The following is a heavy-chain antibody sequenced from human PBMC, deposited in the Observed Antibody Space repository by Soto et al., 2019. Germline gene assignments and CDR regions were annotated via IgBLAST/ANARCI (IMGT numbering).Heavy chain of an antibody. CDR1: GDSFSSYY. CDR3: AREYSRWFDP. D-gene: IGHD2-15*01. V-gene: IGHV4-59*01. CDR2: IYHSGTT. Sequence: SETLSLTCTVSGDSFSSYYWSWIRQPPGKGLEWIGYIYHSGTTTYNPSLKSRVTISVDTSKNQFSLKLSSVTAADTAVYYCAREYSRWFDPWGQGTLVTAPQ. J-gene: IGHJ5*02.